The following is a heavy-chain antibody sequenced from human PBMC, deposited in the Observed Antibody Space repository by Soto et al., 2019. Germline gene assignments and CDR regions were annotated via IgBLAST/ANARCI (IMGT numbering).Heavy chain of an antibody. CDR3: TRGFYCSSTSCYVDAFNI. V-gene: IGHV3-13*01. Sequence: EVQLVESGGGLVQPGGSLRLSCAASGFTFTTYDMHWVRQVTGKGLEWVSSIGTAGDTHYADSVKGRFTISRENAKNSLYLQMNSLGGGDTAVYYCTRGFYCSSTSCYVDAFNIWGQGTMVTVSS. D-gene: IGHD2-2*01. CDR2: IGTAGDT. J-gene: IGHJ3*02. CDR1: GFTFTTYD.